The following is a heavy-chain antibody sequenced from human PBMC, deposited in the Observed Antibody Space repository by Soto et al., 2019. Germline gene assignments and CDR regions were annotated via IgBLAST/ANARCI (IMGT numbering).Heavy chain of an antibody. CDR3: ARGLERNYDFWSGYHNVAFDI. Sequence: EASVKVSCKASGYTFTSYDINWVRQATGQGLEWMGWMNPNSGNTGYAQKFQGRVTMTRNTSISTAYMELSSLRSEDTAVYYCARGLERNYDFWSGYHNVAFDIWGQGTMVTVSS. D-gene: IGHD3-3*01. V-gene: IGHV1-8*01. CDR1: GYTFTSYD. CDR2: MNPNSGNT. J-gene: IGHJ3*02.